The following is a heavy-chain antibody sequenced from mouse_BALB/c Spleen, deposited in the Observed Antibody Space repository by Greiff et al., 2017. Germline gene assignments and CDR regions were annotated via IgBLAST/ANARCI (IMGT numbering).Heavy chain of an antibody. Sequence: EVQLVESGGGLVKPGGSLKLSCAASGFTFSSYTMSWVRQTPEKRLEWVATISSGGSYTYYPDSVKGRFTISRDNAKNTLYLQMSSLKSEDTAMYYCTRVGYYGNYDWYFDVWGAGTTVTVSS. V-gene: IGHV5-6-4*01. CDR1: GFTFSSYT. D-gene: IGHD2-1*01. CDR2: ISSGGSYT. J-gene: IGHJ1*01. CDR3: TRVGYYGNYDWYFDV.